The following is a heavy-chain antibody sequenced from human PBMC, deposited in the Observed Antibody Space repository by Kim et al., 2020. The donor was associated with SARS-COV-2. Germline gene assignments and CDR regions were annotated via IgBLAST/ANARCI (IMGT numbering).Heavy chain of an antibody. V-gene: IGHV4-4*07. J-gene: IGHJ6*03. CDR3: ARVATIFGVVFYYYYMDV. CDR1: GGSISSYY. CDR2: IYTSGST. D-gene: IGHD3-3*01. Sequence: SETLSLTCTVSGGSISSYYWSWIRQPAGKGLEWIGRIYTSGSTNYNPSLKSRVTMSVDTSKNQFSLKLSSVTAADTAVYYCARVATIFGVVFYYYYMDVWGKGTTVTVSS.